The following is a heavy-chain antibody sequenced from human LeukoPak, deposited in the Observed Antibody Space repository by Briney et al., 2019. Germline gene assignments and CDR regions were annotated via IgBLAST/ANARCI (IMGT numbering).Heavy chain of an antibody. Sequence: PSETLSLTCAVYGGSFSGYYWSWIRQPPGKGLEWIGEINHNGSTNYNPSLKSRVTISVDTSKNQFSLKLSSVTAADTAVYYCATTPYSSSWYYFDYWGQGTLVTVSS. V-gene: IGHV4-34*01. CDR2: INHNGST. D-gene: IGHD6-13*01. CDR1: GGSFSGYY. J-gene: IGHJ4*02. CDR3: ATTPYSSSWYYFDY.